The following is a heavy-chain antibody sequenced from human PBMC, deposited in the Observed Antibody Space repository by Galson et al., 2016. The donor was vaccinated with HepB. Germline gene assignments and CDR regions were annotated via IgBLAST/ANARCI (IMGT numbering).Heavy chain of an antibody. Sequence: SVKVSCKASGYKFNDYNINWVRQAPGQKLEWMGWINPANGTTKGPQNLQGRVAISSDTSANTVYLNLAGLTAGDTATYYCARMSFTFWSRGPKDDWLGPRGQGTLLIVSS. CDR2: INPANGTT. CDR3: ARMSFTFWSRGPKDDWLGP. CDR1: GYKFNDYN. D-gene: IGHD2/OR15-2a*01. V-gene: IGHV1/OR15-3*02. J-gene: IGHJ5*02.